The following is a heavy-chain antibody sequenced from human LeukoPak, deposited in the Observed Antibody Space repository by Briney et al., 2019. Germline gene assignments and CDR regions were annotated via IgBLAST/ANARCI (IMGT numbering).Heavy chain of an antibody. CDR3: ARAEKATIFDY. D-gene: IGHD5-24*01. J-gene: IGHJ4*02. CDR2: IYSGGST. CDR1: GFTVSSNY. Sequence: GGSLRLSCAASGFTVSSNYMSWVRQAPGKGLEWVSVIYSGGSTYYADSVKGRLTISRDNSKNTLYLQMNSLRAEDTAVYYCARAEKATIFDYWGQGTLVTVSS. V-gene: IGHV3-53*01.